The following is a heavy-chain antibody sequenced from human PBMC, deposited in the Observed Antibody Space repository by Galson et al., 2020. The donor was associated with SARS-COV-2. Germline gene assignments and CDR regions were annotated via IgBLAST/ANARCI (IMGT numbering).Heavy chain of an antibody. J-gene: IGHJ6*02. CDR1: GYTLTELS. CDR3: ATERLGYCSGGSCFFGYYYGMDV. D-gene: IGHD2-15*01. CDR2: FDPEDGET. V-gene: IGHV1-24*01. Sequence: ASVPVSCKDSGYTLTELSMQWVRQAPGKGLEWMGGFDPEDGETIYAQKLQGRVTMTEDTSTDTVYMELSSLRSEDTAVYYCATERLGYCSGGSCFFGYYYGMDVWGQWTTVTVAS.